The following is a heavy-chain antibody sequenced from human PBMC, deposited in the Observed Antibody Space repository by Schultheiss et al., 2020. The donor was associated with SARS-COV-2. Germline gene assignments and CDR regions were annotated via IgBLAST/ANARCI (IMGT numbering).Heavy chain of an antibody. CDR3: ARQGGGGGDYDY. J-gene: IGHJ4*02. V-gene: IGHV2-26*01. CDR1: GFSLSTSGVG. CDR2: IFSNDEK. D-gene: IGHD2-21*01. Sequence: SGPTLVKPTQTLTLTCTFSGFSLSTSGVGVGWIRQPPGKALEWLAHIFSNDEKSYSTSLKSRLTISKDTSKSQVVLTMTNMDPVDTATYYCARQGGGGGDYDYWGQGTLVTVSS.